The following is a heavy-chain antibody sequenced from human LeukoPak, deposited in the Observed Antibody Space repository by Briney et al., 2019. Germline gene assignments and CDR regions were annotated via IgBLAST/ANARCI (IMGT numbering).Heavy chain of an antibody. V-gene: IGHV5-51*01. D-gene: IGHD7-27*01. Sequence: GESLKISCKGSGYGFTNNWIGWVRQMPGKGLEWMGIIYPGDSDTRYSPSFLGQVTISADKSISTAYLQWSSLKATDTAMYYCARLLQSQTGELDYWGQGTLVTVSS. CDR2: IYPGDSDT. CDR3: ARLLQSQTGELDY. CDR1: GYGFTNNW. J-gene: IGHJ4*02.